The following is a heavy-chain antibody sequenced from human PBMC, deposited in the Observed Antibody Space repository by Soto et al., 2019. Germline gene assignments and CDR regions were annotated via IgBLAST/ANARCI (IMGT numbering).Heavy chain of an antibody. J-gene: IGHJ4*02. V-gene: IGHV6-1*01. D-gene: IGHD3-3*01. CDR1: GDSVSSNSAA. Sequence: PSQTLSLTCAISGDSVSSNSAAWNWIRQSPSRGLEWLGRTYYRSKWYNDYAVSVKSRITINPDTSKNQFSLQLNSMTPEDTAVYYCARDAVYYDFWSGYCAFDYWGQGTLVTVSS. CDR2: TYYRSKWYN. CDR3: ARDAVYYDFWSGYCAFDY.